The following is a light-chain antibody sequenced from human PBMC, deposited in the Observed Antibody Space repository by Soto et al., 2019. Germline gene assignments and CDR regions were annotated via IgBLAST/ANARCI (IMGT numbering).Light chain of an antibody. V-gene: IGLV2-8*01. CDR3: SSYAGSNNLGV. J-gene: IGLJ2*01. CDR1: SSDVGGYNY. Sequence: QSALTQPPSASGSPGQSVTISCTGTSSDVGGYNYVSWYQQHPGKAPKLVIYEVSKRPSGVPDRFSGSKSGNTASLTVSGRQAEDEADYYCSSYAGSNNLGVFGGGTKLTVL. CDR2: EVS.